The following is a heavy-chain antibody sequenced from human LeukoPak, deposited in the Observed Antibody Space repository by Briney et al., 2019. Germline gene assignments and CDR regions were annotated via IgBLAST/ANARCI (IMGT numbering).Heavy chain of an antibody. Sequence: PGGSLRLSCAASGFTFSSYWMHWVRQAPGKGLVWVSHIINDGSRTSYADSVKGRFTISRDDAKNTVYLQMNSLRAEGTAVYYCARSDGGFDYWGQGTLVTVSA. J-gene: IGHJ4*02. CDR2: IINDGSRT. CDR3: ARSDGGFDY. CDR1: GFTFSSYW. D-gene: IGHD5-24*01. V-gene: IGHV3-74*01.